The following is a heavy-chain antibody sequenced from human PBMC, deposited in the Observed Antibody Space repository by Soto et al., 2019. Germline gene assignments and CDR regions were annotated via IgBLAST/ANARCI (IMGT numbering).Heavy chain of an antibody. J-gene: IGHJ6*02. Sequence: GVSLRLSCAASGFTFSSYAMHWVRQAPGKGLEWVAVISYDGSNKYYADSVKGRFTISRDNSKNTLYLQMNSLRAEDTAVYYCARGYYDSSALDVWGQGTTVTVSS. CDR1: GFTFSSYA. D-gene: IGHD3-22*01. CDR3: ARGYYDSSALDV. V-gene: IGHV3-30-3*01. CDR2: ISYDGSNK.